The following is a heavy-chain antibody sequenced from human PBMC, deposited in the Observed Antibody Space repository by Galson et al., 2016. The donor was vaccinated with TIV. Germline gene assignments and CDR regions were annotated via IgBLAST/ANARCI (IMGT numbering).Heavy chain of an antibody. J-gene: IGHJ5*02. CDR1: GGSISSTSYY. V-gene: IGHV4-39*01. Sequence: ETLSLTCTVSGGSISSTSYYWGWIRQPPGKGLEWIGNIYYSGSAYYNPSLKSRVTIPVDTSKNQFSLKLSSVTAADTAVYYCATYCSSTTCLFDPWGQGTLVTVSS. D-gene: IGHD2-2*01. CDR2: IYYSGSA. CDR3: ATYCSSTTCLFDP.